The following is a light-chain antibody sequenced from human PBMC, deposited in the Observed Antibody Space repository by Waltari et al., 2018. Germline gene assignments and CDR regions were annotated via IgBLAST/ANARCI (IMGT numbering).Light chain of an antibody. Sequence: SSELTQDTAVSVAMGQTVTITCQGNGLRSYYASWYQQRPGQAPILIMYDKTNRPSGVPARFSGSNSYNTASLTITGAQAEDEASYYCHARDASGVGGSFGGGTKLTVL. J-gene: IGLJ2*01. CDR3: HARDASGVGGS. CDR1: GLRSYY. CDR2: DKT. V-gene: IGLV3-19*01.